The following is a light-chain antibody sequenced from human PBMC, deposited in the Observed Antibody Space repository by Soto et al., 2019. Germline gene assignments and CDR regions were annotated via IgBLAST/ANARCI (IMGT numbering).Light chain of an antibody. CDR1: QGISNY. Sequence: DIQMTQSPSSLSASVGDRVTITCRASQGISNYLAWYQQKPGKVPKLLIYAASTLQSGVPSRFSVSGSVTDFTLTISSLQPDDVSTYYCQNYNSGPRTFGQGTKVEIK. CDR3: QNYNSGPRT. CDR2: AAS. V-gene: IGKV1-27*01. J-gene: IGKJ1*01.